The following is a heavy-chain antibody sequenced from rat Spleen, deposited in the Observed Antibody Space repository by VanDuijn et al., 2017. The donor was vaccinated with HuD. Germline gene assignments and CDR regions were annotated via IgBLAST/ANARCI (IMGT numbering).Heavy chain of an antibody. V-gene: IGHV5-25*01. Sequence: EVQLVESGGGLVQPGRSLKLSCAASGFTFSNYDMAWVRQAPSKGLEWVTSISPSGSRTYYGDSVKGRFTISRDNAKSTLYLQMNSLRSEDTATYYCARHDTPTTYYYSGFDYWGQGVMVTVSS. CDR1: GFTFSNYD. CDR3: ARHDTPTTYYYSGFDY. D-gene: IGHD1-1*01. CDR2: ISPSGSRT. J-gene: IGHJ2*01.